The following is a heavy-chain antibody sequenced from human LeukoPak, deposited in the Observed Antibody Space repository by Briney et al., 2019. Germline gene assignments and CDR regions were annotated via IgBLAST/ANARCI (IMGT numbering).Heavy chain of an antibody. CDR3: ARRPYCGGDCYSLDAFDI. V-gene: IGHV3-48*01. J-gene: IGHJ3*02. CDR1: GFTFSSYN. D-gene: IGHD2-21*02. Sequence: PGGSLRLSCAASGFTFSSYNLNWVRQAPGKGLEWISYISSSSSTIFYADSVTGRFTISRDNAKSSLYLQMNSLRAEDSAVYYCARRPYCGGDCYSLDAFDIWGQGTMVTVSS. CDR2: ISSSSSTI.